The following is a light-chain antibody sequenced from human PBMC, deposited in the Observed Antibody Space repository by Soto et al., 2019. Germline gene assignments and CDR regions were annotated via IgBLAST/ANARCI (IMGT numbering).Light chain of an antibody. Sequence: QSALTQPASVSGSPGQSITISCTGTSSDVGSYNLVSWYQQHPGKAPKVIIYEVIKRPSGVSNRFSGSKSGNTASLTISGLQAEDEADYYCSSYTSSSTLVVFGGGTKLTVL. J-gene: IGLJ2*01. CDR3: SSYTSSSTLVV. CDR2: EVI. CDR1: SSDVGSYNL. V-gene: IGLV2-14*02.